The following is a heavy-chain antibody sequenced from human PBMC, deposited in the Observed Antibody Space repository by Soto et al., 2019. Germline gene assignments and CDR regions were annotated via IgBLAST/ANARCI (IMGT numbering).Heavy chain of an antibody. V-gene: IGHV4-28*01. J-gene: IGHJ4*02. CDR3: ASRRDGYNYHY. CDR2: IYHSGST. Sequence: SETLSLTSTVSGYSISSSNWWGWIRQPPGKGLEWIGEIYHSGSTSYNPSLKSRVTISVDKSKNQFSLKLSSVTAADTAVYYCASRRDGYNYHYWGQGTLVTVSS. D-gene: IGHD5-12*01. CDR1: GYSISSSNW.